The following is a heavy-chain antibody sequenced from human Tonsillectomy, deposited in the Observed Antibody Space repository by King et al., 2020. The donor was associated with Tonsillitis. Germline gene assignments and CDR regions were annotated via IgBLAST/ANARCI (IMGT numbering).Heavy chain of an antibody. J-gene: IGHJ6*03. D-gene: IGHD1-26*01. Sequence: HVQLVESGGGVVQPGRSLRLSCAASGFTFSNYGMHWVRQAPGKGLEWVAVIWYHGGNKYYAYSVKGRFTISRDNSKKTLYLQMNSLRAEDTAVYYCARDEVGNGYMDVWGKGTTVTVS. CDR3: ARDEVGNGYMDV. V-gene: IGHV3-33*08. CDR1: GFTFSNYG. CDR2: IWYHGGNK.